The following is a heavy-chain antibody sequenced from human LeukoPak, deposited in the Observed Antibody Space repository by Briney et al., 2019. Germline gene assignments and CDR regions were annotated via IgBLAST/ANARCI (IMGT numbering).Heavy chain of an antibody. J-gene: IGHJ4*02. CDR1: GGSISSSSYY. CDR2: IYYSGST. CDR3: ARHYYYDSSGYPYFDY. Sequence: SETLSFTCTVSGGSISSSSYYWGWIRQPPGKGLEWIGSIYYSGSTYYNPSLKSRVTISVDTSKNQFSLKLSSVTAADTAVYYCARHYYYDSSGYPYFDYWGQGTLVTVSS. V-gene: IGHV4-39*01. D-gene: IGHD3-22*01.